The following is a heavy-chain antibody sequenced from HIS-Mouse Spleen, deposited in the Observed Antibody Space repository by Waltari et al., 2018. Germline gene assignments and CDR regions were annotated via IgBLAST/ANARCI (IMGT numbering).Heavy chain of an antibody. CDR3: AREIPYSSSWYDWYFDL. D-gene: IGHD6-13*01. CDR2: IYYSGST. Sequence: QLQLQESGPGLVKPSETLSLTCTVSGGSISSSSYYWGWIRQPPGKGLEWIGGIYYSGSTYYNPSLKSRVTISVDTSKNQFSLKLSSVTAADTAVYYCAREIPYSSSWYDWYFDLWGRGTLVTVS. J-gene: IGHJ2*01. V-gene: IGHV4-39*07. CDR1: GGSISSSSYY.